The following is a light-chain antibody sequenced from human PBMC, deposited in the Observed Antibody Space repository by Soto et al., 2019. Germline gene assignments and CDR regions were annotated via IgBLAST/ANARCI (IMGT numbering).Light chain of an antibody. V-gene: IGLV2-23*01. Sequence: QSALTQPASVSGSPGQSITISCTRTSSNVESYNLVSWYQHPPGKAPKLIIYESSERPSGVSNRFSGAQSGHSASLTISGLQAEDEADYYCSSYAGAVVFGGGTKVTVL. J-gene: IGLJ2*01. CDR3: SSYAGAVV. CDR2: ESS. CDR1: SSNVESYNL.